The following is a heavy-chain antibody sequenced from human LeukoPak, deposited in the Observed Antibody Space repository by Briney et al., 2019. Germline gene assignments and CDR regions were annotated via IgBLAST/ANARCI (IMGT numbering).Heavy chain of an antibody. Sequence: PGGSLRLSCAASGFTVSTNYMSWFRQAPGKGLKWVSVIYSGGITYYADSVKGRFTISRDNSKNTLYLQMNSLRAEDTAVYYCARAVGYCSSTSCHNAYYFDYWGQGTLVTVSS. J-gene: IGHJ4*02. V-gene: IGHV3-53*01. CDR1: GFTVSTNY. D-gene: IGHD2-2*01. CDR3: ARAVGYCSSTSCHNAYYFDY. CDR2: IYSGGIT.